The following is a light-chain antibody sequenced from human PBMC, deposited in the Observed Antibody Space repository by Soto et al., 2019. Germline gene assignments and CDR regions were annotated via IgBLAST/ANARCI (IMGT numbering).Light chain of an antibody. CDR2: DVS. V-gene: IGLV2-14*01. Sequence: QSALTQPPSASGSPGQSVTFSCTGTSSDIGAYNYVSWYQQHPGKAPKLMIYDVSNRPSGVSDRFSGSKSGNTASLTISGLQAEDEADYYCSSYTSSGTLIFGGRTKLTVL. CDR3: SSYTSSGTLI. CDR1: SSDIGAYNY. J-gene: IGLJ2*01.